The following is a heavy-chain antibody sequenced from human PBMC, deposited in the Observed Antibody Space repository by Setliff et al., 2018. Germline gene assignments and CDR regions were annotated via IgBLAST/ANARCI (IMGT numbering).Heavy chain of an antibody. CDR1: GFTFSNYE. J-gene: IGHJ1*01. Sequence: GGSLRLSCAASGFTFSNYEMSWIREAPGKGLEWISYISSDGITIHYADSVKGRFTVTRDNAKNSLYLQMDSLKVEDTAVYYCGSLTDGQHWGQGALVTVSS. D-gene: IGHD3-9*01. CDR2: ISSDGITI. V-gene: IGHV3-48*03. CDR3: GSLTDGQH.